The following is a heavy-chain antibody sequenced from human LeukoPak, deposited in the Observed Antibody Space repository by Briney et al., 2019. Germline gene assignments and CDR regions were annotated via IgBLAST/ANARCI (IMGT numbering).Heavy chain of an antibody. V-gene: IGHV3-23*01. CDR3: AKAGYRGGQWFFDY. Sequence: GGSLRLSCVASGFTFSSYALSWVRQAPGKGLEWVSTSSGSGGTIFYEGSVKGRFTISRDHSKNTVYLQMNSLRAEDTAVYYCAKAGYRGGQWFFDYWGQGALVTVSS. CDR2: SSGSGGTI. J-gene: IGHJ4*02. D-gene: IGHD3-22*01. CDR1: GFTFSSYA.